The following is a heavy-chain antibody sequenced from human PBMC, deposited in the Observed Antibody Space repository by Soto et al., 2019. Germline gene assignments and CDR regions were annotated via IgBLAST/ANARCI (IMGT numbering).Heavy chain of an antibody. Sequence: EVQLVESGGGLVKPGGSLRLSCAASGFTFSSNSMKWVRQAPGKGLEWVSLISSSSSYIYYADSVKGRFTISRDNAKNSLYLQMNSLRAEDTAVYYCVRVGYSSGWLPDYWGQGTLVTVSS. CDR3: VRVGYSSGWLPDY. V-gene: IGHV3-21*01. D-gene: IGHD6-19*01. CDR1: GFTFSSNS. J-gene: IGHJ4*02. CDR2: ISSSSSYI.